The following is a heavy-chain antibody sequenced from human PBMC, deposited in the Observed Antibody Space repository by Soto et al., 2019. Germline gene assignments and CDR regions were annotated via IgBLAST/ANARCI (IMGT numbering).Heavy chain of an antibody. Sequence: ASVKVSCKASGYTFTSYAMHWVRQAPGQRLEWMGWINAGNGNTKYSQKFQGRVTITRDTSASTAYMELSSLRSEDTAVYYCARGGSSKPNYYYYGMDVWGQGTTVTVSS. CDR3: ARGGSSKPNYYYYGMDV. V-gene: IGHV1-3*01. J-gene: IGHJ6*02. CDR2: INAGNGNT. D-gene: IGHD6-13*01. CDR1: GYTFTSYA.